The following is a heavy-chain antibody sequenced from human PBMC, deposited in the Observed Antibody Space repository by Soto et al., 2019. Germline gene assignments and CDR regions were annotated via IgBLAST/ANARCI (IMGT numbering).Heavy chain of an antibody. CDR1: GGTFSSYA. J-gene: IGHJ6*02. Sequence: ASVKVSCKASGGTFSSYAISWVRQAPGQGLEWMGGIIPIFGTANYAQKFQGRVTITADESTSTAYMELSSLRSEDTAVYYCARSDDCSSTSCRAYGMDVWGQGTTVTVSS. CDR2: IIPIFGTA. CDR3: ARSDDCSSTSCRAYGMDV. D-gene: IGHD2-2*01. V-gene: IGHV1-69*13.